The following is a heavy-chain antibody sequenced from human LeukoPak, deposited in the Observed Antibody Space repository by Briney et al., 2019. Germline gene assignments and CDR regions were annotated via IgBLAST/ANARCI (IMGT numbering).Heavy chain of an antibody. CDR3: ANSIAAARGYYFDY. CDR1: GFTFSSYA. CDR2: INGGGAYT. D-gene: IGHD6-13*01. J-gene: IGHJ4*02. V-gene: IGHV3-23*01. Sequence: PGGSLRLSCAASGFTFSSYAMSWVRQAPAKGLEWVSTINGGGAYTYYADSVKGRFTISRDNSKNTLYLQMTSLTAEDTAIYYCANSIAAARGYYFDYWGQGTLVTVSS.